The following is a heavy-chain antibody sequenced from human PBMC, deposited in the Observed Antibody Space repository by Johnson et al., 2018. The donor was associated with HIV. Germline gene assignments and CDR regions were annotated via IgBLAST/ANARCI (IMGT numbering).Heavy chain of an antibody. V-gene: IGHV3-30*14. CDR1: GFTFSSYA. CDR3: ARGTPGDYDSSGYYRGSEAFDI. CDR2: ISYDGSNK. J-gene: IGHJ3*02. D-gene: IGHD3-22*01. Sequence: QVQLVDSGGGLVQPGGSLRLSCAASGFTFSSYALRWVRQAPGKGLEWVAVISYDGSNKYYADSVKGRFTISRDNSKNTVYLQMNSLRVEDTAVYYCARGTPGDYDSSGYYRGSEAFDIWGQGTMVTVSS.